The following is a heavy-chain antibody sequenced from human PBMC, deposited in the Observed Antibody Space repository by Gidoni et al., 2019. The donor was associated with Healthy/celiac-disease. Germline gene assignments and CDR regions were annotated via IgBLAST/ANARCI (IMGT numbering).Heavy chain of an antibody. D-gene: IGHD6-13*01. CDR1: GFTFDDYA. V-gene: IGHV3-9*01. J-gene: IGHJ4*02. Sequence: CAASGFTFDDYAMHWVRQAPGKGLEWVSGISWNSGSIGYADSVKGRFTISRDNAKNSLYLQMNSLRAEDTALYYCAKEVPGIAAGGGLDYWGQGTLVTVSS. CDR3: AKEVPGIAAGGGLDY. CDR2: ISWNSGSI.